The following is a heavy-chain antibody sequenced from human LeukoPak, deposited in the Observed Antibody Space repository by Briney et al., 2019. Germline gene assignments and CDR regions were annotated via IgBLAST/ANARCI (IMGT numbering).Heavy chain of an antibody. Sequence: GGSLRLSCAASGFTFSSYAMHWVRQAPGKGLEWVAVISYDGSNKYYADSVKGRFTISRDSSKNTLYLQMNSLRAEDTAVYYCARGIAVAGYYFDYWGQGTLVTVSS. V-gene: IGHV3-30-3*01. CDR2: ISYDGSNK. CDR1: GFTFSSYA. J-gene: IGHJ4*02. D-gene: IGHD6-19*01. CDR3: ARGIAVAGYYFDY.